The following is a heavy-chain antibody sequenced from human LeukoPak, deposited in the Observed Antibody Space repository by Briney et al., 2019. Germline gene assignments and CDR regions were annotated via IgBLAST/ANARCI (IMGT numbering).Heavy chain of an antibody. CDR3: AKDWGYYDSSGYYGGAFDI. Sequence: GGSLRLSCAASGFTFSSYAMSWVRQAPGKGLEWVSAISGSGGSTYYADSVKGRFTISRDNSKNTLYLQMNSLRAEDTAVYYCAKDWGYYDSSGYYGGAFDIWGQGTMVTVSS. V-gene: IGHV3-23*01. D-gene: IGHD3-22*01. CDR2: ISGSGGST. J-gene: IGHJ3*02. CDR1: GFTFSSYA.